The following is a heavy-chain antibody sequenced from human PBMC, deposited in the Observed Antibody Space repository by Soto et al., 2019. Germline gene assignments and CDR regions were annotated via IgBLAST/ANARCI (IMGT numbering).Heavy chain of an antibody. CDR2: TYYRSKWYN. CDR3: ARATEQQLVALDAFDI. V-gene: IGHV6-1*01. Sequence: PSQTLSLTCAISGDSVSSNSAAGNWIRQSPSSGLEWLGRTYYRSKWYNDYAVSVKSRITINPDTSKNQSSLQLNSVTPEDTAVYYCARATEQQLVALDAFDIWGQGTMVTVSS. CDR1: GDSVSSNSAA. D-gene: IGHD6-13*01. J-gene: IGHJ3*02.